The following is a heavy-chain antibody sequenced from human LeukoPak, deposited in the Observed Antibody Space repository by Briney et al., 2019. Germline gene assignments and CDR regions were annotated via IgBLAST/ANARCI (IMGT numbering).Heavy chain of an antibody. V-gene: IGHV3-33*01. D-gene: IGHD5-12*01. J-gene: IGHJ4*02. CDR3: VRDIGGFYRGYGDS. CDR2: IWHDGSNK. CDR1: GFTFRNHG. Sequence: GGSLRLSCAASGFTFRNHGMYWVRQAPGKGLEWVAVIWHDGSNKYYGDSVKGRFTISRDNSKNSLYLQMDSLRVEDTAVYYCVRDIGGFYRGYGDSWGQGTLVTVSS.